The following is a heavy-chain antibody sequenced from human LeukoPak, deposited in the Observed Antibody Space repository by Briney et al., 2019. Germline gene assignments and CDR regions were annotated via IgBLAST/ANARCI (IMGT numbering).Heavy chain of an antibody. D-gene: IGHD1-1*01. CDR2: IYSSGST. CDR1: GDSIGSNY. CDR3: AREGDWNDLDY. V-gene: IGHV4-4*08. Sequence: PSETLSLTCTVSGDSIGSNYWSWIRQPPGKGLEWIGRIYSSGSTNYNPSLKSRVTISIDTSKNQFSLKLTSVTAADTAVYYCAREGDWNDLDYWGQGTLVTVSS. J-gene: IGHJ4*02.